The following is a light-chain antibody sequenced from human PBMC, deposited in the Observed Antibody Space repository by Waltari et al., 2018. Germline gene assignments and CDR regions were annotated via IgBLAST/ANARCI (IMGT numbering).Light chain of an antibody. V-gene: IGLV2-23*01. J-gene: IGLJ3*02. Sequence: QSALTQPASVSGSPGQSITISCPGTSSDVGRYNFVSWYQQHPGNAPKLMIYEATKRPSGVSDRFSGSKSGNTASLTISGLQAEDEADYYCCSYAGSNTWVFGGGTKVTVL. CDR3: CSYAGSNTWV. CDR1: SSDVGRYNF. CDR2: EAT.